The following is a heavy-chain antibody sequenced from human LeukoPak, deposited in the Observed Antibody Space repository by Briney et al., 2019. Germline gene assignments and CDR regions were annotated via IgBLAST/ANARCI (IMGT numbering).Heavy chain of an antibody. V-gene: IGHV1-46*01. CDR1: GYTFTSYY. J-gene: IGHJ4*02. CDR3: AREGYDSSGSLDY. CDR2: INPSGGST. Sequence: ASVKVSCKASGYTFTSYYMHWVRQAPGQGLEWMGIINPSGGSTSYAQKFQGRVTMTTDTSTSTAYMELRSLRSDDTAVYYCAREGYDSSGSLDYWGQGTLVTVSS. D-gene: IGHD3-22*01.